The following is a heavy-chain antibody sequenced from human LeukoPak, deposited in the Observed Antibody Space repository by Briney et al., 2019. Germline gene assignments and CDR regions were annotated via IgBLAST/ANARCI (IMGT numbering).Heavy chain of an antibody. CDR3: ARGRLWFGDSDAFDI. CDR2: ISSSSSHI. Sequence: GGSLRLSCAVSGFTFKLYWMHWVRQAPGKGLEWVSSISSSSSHIYYADSVKGRFTISRDNAKNSLYLQMNSLRAEDTAVYYCARGRLWFGDSDAFDIWGQGTMVTVSS. V-gene: IGHV3-21*01. D-gene: IGHD3-10*01. J-gene: IGHJ3*02. CDR1: GFTFKLYW.